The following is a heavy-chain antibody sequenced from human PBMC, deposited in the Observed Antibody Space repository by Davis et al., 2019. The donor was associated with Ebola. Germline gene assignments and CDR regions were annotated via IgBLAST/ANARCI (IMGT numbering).Heavy chain of an antibody. D-gene: IGHD2-15*01. J-gene: IGHJ4*02. CDR3: ARDLVVAAIDY. Sequence: AASVKVSCKASGYTFTTYYMHWVRQAPGQGLEWMGIINPSGGSTSYAQKFQGRVTMTRDTSTSTVYMELRSLRSDDTAVYYCARDLVVAAIDYWGQGTLVTVSS. CDR1: GYTFTTYY. CDR2: INPSGGST. V-gene: IGHV1-46*01.